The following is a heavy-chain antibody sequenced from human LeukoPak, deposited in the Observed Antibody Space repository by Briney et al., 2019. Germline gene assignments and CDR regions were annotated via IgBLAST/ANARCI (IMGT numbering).Heavy chain of an antibody. CDR2: INAGNGNT. V-gene: IGHV1-3*03. J-gene: IGHJ4*02. CDR1: GYTFTSYA. Sequence: ASVKVSCKASGYTFTSYAMHWVRQAPGQRLEWMGWINAGNGNTKYSQEFQGRVTITRDTSASTAYMELSSLRSEDMAVYYCARGLHFRVYDSSDYYPYWGQGTLVTVSS. CDR3: ARGLHFRVYDSSDYYPY. D-gene: IGHD3-22*01.